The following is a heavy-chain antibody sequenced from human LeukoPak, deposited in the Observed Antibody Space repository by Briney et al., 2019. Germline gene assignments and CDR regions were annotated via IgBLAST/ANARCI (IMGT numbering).Heavy chain of an antibody. CDR3: AVSGYYPEALDY. J-gene: IGHJ4*02. CDR2: IIPIFGTA. V-gene: IGHV1-69*05. CDR1: GGTFSSYA. D-gene: IGHD3-3*01. Sequence: SVKVSCKASGGTFSSYAISWVRQAPGQGLEWMGRIIPIFGTANYAQKFQGRVTITTDESTSTAYMELSSLRSEDTAVYYCAVSGYYPEALDYWGQGTLVTVSS.